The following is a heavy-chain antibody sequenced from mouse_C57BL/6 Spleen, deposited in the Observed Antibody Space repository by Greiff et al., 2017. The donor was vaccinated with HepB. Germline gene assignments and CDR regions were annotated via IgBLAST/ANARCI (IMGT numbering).Heavy chain of an antibody. Sequence: VKLQESGAELVKPGASVKISCKASGYAFSSYWMNWVKQRPGKGLEWIGQIYPGDGDTNYNGKFKGKATLTADKSSSTAYMQLSSLTSEDSAVYFCARSRSYDYGDYYAMDYWGQGTSVTVSS. V-gene: IGHV1-80*01. D-gene: IGHD2-4*01. J-gene: IGHJ4*01. CDR1: GYAFSSYW. CDR2: IYPGDGDT. CDR3: ARSRSYDYGDYYAMDY.